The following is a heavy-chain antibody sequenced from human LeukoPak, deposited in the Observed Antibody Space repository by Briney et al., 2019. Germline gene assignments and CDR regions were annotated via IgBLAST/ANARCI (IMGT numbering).Heavy chain of an antibody. CDR3: AQGYSSGWFPY. CDR2: ITVSGDNT. D-gene: IGHD6-19*01. CDR1: GFSVSSYG. Sequence: PGGSLRLSCAVSGFSVSSYGMSWVRQAPGKGLEWVSAITVSGDNTYYADSVKGRFIIYRDNSKNTLYLQMNSLRAEDTAVYYCAQGYSSGWFPYWGQGTLVTVSS. V-gene: IGHV3-23*01. J-gene: IGHJ4*02.